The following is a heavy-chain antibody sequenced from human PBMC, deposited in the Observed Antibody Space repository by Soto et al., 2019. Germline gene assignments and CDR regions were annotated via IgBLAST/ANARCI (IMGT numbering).Heavy chain of an antibody. J-gene: IGHJ4*02. CDR1: GYTFTSYY. Sequence: ASVKVSCKASGYTFTSYYMHWVRQAPGQGLEWMGIINPSGGSTSYAQKFQGRVTMTRDTSTSTVYMELSSLRSEDTAVYYCARGGYYYDSSGYYYGFDYWGQGTLVTVS. CDR2: INPSGGST. V-gene: IGHV1-46*03. CDR3: ARGGYYYDSSGYYYGFDY. D-gene: IGHD3-22*01.